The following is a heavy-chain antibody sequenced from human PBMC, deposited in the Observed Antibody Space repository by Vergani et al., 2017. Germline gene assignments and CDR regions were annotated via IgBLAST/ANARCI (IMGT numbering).Heavy chain of an antibody. V-gene: IGHV4-34*01. CDR3: ARKTAWIQLWTYYYGMDV. D-gene: IGHD5-18*01. Sequence: QVQLQQWGAGLLKPSETLSLTCAVYGGSFSGYYWSWIRQPPGKGLEWIGEINHSGSTNYHPSLKSRVTISVDTSKNQFSLKLSTVTAADTAVYYCARKTAWIQLWTYYYGMDVWGQGTTVTVSS. CDR1: GGSFSGYY. J-gene: IGHJ6*02. CDR2: INHSGST.